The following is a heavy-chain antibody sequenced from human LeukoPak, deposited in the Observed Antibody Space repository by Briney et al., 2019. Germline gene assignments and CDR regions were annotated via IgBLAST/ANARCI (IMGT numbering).Heavy chain of an antibody. D-gene: IGHD3-10*01. Sequence: SETLSLTCAVYGRSFSGYYWTWIRQTPGKGLEWIGSIYYSGSTYYNPSLKSRVTISVDTSKNQFSLKLSSVTAADTAVYYCAREGMYYGSGSYPYYWGQGTLVTVSS. V-gene: IGHV4-34*01. CDR1: GRSFSGYY. CDR3: AREGMYYGSGSYPYY. CDR2: IYYSGST. J-gene: IGHJ4*02.